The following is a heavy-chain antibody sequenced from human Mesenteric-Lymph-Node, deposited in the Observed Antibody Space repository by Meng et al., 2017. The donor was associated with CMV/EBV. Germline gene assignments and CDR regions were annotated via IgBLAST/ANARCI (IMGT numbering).Heavy chain of an antibody. V-gene: IGHV3-23*03. Sequence: GGSLRLSCATSEFTFNNYAMSWVRQAPGKGLEWVSVIYSGGSTTYYIDSVKGRFTISRDDSKSTLFLQMNSLRAEDTAVYYCAKELSDRRYNGYGNFGNWGQGTLVTVSS. CDR2: IYSGGSTT. J-gene: IGHJ4*02. D-gene: IGHD5-12*01. CDR1: EFTFNNYA. CDR3: AKELSDRRYNGYGNFGN.